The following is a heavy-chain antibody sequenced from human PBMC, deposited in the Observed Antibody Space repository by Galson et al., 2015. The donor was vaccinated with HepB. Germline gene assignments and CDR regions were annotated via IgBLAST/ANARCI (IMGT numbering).Heavy chain of an antibody. J-gene: IGHJ4*02. CDR2: IYTGGET. D-gene: IGHD3-3*01. CDR1: GLTVSGNF. Sequence: SLRLSCAASGLTVSGNFMSWVRQVPGKGLEWVSVIYTGGETYYAGSVRGRFTISRDNSKNTLYLQMNSLRAEDTALYYCARGRSGYYYDYWGQGTLVTVSS. V-gene: IGHV3-53*01. CDR3: ARGRSGYYYDY.